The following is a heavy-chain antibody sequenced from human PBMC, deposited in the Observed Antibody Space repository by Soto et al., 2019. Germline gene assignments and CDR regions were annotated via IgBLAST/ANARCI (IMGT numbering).Heavy chain of an antibody. CDR3: ARDLAYSNYEYYYYYYGMDV. CDR1: GFTFSSYA. D-gene: IGHD4-4*01. CDR2: ISYDGSNK. J-gene: IGHJ6*02. Sequence: ESGGGVVQPGRSLRLSCAASGFTFSSYAMHWVRQAPGKGLEWVAVISYDGSNKYYADSVKGRFTISRDNSKNTLYLQMNSLRAEDTAVYYCARDLAYSNYEYYYYYYGMDVWGQGTTVTVSS. V-gene: IGHV3-30-3*01.